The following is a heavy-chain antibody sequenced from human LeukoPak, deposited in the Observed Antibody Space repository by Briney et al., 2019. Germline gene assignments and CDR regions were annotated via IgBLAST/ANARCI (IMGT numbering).Heavy chain of an antibody. CDR1: GASISSCVYC. CDR3: ARVQATIPLDQDAFDI. Sequence: SSMLFLTCAVSGASISSCVYCWGWIRRPPRKGLAWIGYIYSSESSYYNPSLKSRVTISVDRSKNQFSLKLSSVTAADTAVYYCARVQATIPLDQDAFDIWGQGTMVTVSS. CDR2: IYSSESS. D-gene: IGHD5-24*01. V-gene: IGHV4-30-2*01. J-gene: IGHJ3*02.